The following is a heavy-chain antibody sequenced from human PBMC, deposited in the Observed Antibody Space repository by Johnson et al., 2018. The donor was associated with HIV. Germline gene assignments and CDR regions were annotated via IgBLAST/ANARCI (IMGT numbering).Heavy chain of an antibody. CDR1: GFIFSDYY. J-gene: IGHJ3*02. CDR2: ISNSASAM. CDR3: AAGLVGAFDI. D-gene: IGHD6-6*01. Sequence: QVQLVESGGGLVKPGGSLRLSCAASGFIFSDYYLTWIRQAPGKGLEWISYISNSASAMYYADSVKGRFTISRDNSKNTLYLQMNSLRAEDTAVYYCAAGLVGAFDIWGQGTMVTVSS. V-gene: IGHV3-11*01.